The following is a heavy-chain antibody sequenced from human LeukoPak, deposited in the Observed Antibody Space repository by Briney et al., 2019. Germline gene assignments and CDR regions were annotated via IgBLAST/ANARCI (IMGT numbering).Heavy chain of an antibody. Sequence: SETLSLTCTVSGGSISSSSYYWGWIRQPPGKGLEWIGSIYYSGSTYYNPSLKSRVTISVDTSKNQFSLKLSSVTAADTAVYYCARAVRESYYYYYMDVWGKGTTVTVSS. CDR1: GGSISSSSYY. V-gene: IGHV4-39*07. D-gene: IGHD4-11*01. J-gene: IGHJ6*03. CDR2: IYYSGST. CDR3: ARAVRESYYYYYMDV.